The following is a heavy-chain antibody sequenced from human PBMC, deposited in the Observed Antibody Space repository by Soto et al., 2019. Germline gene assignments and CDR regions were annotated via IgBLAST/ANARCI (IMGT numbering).Heavy chain of an antibody. CDR2: INYSGTT. Sequence: PSETNSLTCTVSGGYIGSYYGSWIRQTPGKGLESIGYINYSGTTKYNPSLKSRVTISVDTSKNQFSLKLSSVTAADTAVYYCARLNLGWGGYYYYYMDVWGKGTTVTVSS. CDR3: ARLNLGWGGYYYYYMDV. D-gene: IGHD7-27*01. V-gene: IGHV4-59*08. CDR1: GGYIGSYY. J-gene: IGHJ6*03.